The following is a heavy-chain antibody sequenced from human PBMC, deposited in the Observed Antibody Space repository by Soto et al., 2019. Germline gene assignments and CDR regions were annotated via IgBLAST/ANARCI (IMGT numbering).Heavy chain of an antibody. V-gene: IGHV1-69*13. Sequence: SVKVSCKASGGTFSSYSSSGVRQASGQGLEWMGGIIPIFGTANYAQKFQGRVTITADESTSTAYMELSSLRSEDTAVYYCASIVVVPAIPYYFDYWGQGTLVTVSS. CDR2: IIPIFGTA. D-gene: IGHD2-21*02. CDR1: GGTFSSYS. CDR3: ASIVVVPAIPYYFDY. J-gene: IGHJ4*02.